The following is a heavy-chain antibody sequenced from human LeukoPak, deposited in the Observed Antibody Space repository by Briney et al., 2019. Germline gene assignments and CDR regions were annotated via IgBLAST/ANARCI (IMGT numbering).Heavy chain of an antibody. D-gene: IGHD6-19*01. J-gene: IGHJ4*02. V-gene: IGHV4-30-2*01. Sequence: SQTLSLTCAVSGGSISSGGYYWSWIRQPPGKGLEWIGEINHSGSTNYNPSLKSRDTISVDTSKNQFSLKLSSVTAADTAVYYCARIHEWLAFDYWGQGTLVTVSS. CDR2: INHSGST. CDR3: ARIHEWLAFDY. CDR1: GGSISSGGYY.